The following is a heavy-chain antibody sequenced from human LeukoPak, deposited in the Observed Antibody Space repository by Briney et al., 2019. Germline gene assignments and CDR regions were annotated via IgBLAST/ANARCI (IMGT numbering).Heavy chain of an antibody. D-gene: IGHD5-18*01. J-gene: IGHJ4*02. CDR1: GFTFSSYA. Sequence: PGGSLRLSCAASGFTFSSYAMSWVRQAPGKGLEWVSVSGSGGSTYYADSVKGRFTISRDNSKNTLYLQMNSLRAEDTAVYYCAKLDTAMVTNFDYWGQGTLVTVSS. CDR2: SGSGGST. V-gene: IGHV3-23*01. CDR3: AKLDTAMVTNFDY.